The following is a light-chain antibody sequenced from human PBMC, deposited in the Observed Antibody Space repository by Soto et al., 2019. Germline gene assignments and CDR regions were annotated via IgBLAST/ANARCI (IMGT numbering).Light chain of an antibody. Sequence: DIQMTQSPSTLSASVGDRVTITCRASQSLNNYLAWYQQKPGKAPKLLIYDASTLERGVPSRFSGTGSGTEFTLTISSLQHDDFATYYCQQYHRSSITLGQGTRLEIK. CDR3: QQYHRSSIT. CDR1: QSLNNY. J-gene: IGKJ5*01. V-gene: IGKV1-5*01. CDR2: DAS.